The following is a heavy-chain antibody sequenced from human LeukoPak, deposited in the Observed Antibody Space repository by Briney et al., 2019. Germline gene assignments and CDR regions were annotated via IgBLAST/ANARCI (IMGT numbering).Heavy chain of an antibody. V-gene: IGHV1-8*01. D-gene: IGHD6-13*01. CDR1: GYTFTSYD. CDR3: ARGSTGYSSSHFDY. J-gene: IGHJ4*02. CDR2: MNPNSGNT. Sequence: GASVKVSCKASGYTFTSYDINWVQQATGQGLEWMGWMNPNSGNTGYAQKFQGRVTMTRNTSISTAYMELSSLRSEDTAVYYCARGSTGYSSSHFDYWGQGTLVTVSS.